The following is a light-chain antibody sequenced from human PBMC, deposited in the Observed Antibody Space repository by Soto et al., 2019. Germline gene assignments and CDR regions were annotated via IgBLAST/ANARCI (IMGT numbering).Light chain of an antibody. V-gene: IGKV3-15*01. Sequence: EIVMTQSPATLSVSPGERATLSCRASQSVDSKLAWYQQKPGQGPRLLIYGASSRATGIPARFSGSGSGTEFTLTISSLQSEDFAVYYCQHYSTWLWTFGQGTKVE. J-gene: IGKJ1*01. CDR1: QSVDSK. CDR2: GAS. CDR3: QHYSTWLWT.